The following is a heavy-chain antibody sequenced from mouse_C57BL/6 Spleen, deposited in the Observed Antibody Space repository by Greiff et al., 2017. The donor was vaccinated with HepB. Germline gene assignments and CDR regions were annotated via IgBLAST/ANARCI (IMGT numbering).Heavy chain of an antibody. CDR3: ARPRNEGYPAWFAY. D-gene: IGHD2-3*01. CDR2: ISSGSSTI. CDR1: GFTFSDYG. Sequence: EVQGVESGGGLVKPGGSLKLSCAASGFTFSDYGMHWVRQAPEKGLEWVAYISSGSSTIYYADTVKGRFTISRDNAKNTLFLQMTSLRSEDTAMYYGARPRNEGYPAWFAYWGQGTLVTVSA. V-gene: IGHV5-17*01. J-gene: IGHJ3*01.